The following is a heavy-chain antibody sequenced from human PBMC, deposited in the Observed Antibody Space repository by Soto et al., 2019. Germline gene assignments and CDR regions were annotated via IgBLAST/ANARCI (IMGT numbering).Heavy chain of an antibody. V-gene: IGHV3-7*01. CDR1: GFTFSSYW. CDR3: AREGGSLNWFDP. J-gene: IGHJ5*02. D-gene: IGHD1-26*01. Sequence: GGSRILSCAAPGFTFSSYWMSWVRQAPGKGLEWVANIKQDGSEKYYVDSVKGRFTISRDNAKNSLYLQMNSLRAEDTAVYYCAREGGSLNWFDP. CDR2: IKQDGSEK.